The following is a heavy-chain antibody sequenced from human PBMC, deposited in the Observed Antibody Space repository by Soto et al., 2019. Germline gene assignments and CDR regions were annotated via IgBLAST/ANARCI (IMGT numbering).Heavy chain of an antibody. V-gene: IGHV4-31*03. D-gene: IGHD3-22*01. CDR1: VASISSGGYY. CDR2: IYYSGST. Sequence: QVQLQESGPGLVKPSQTLSLTCTVSVASISSGGYYWSWIRQHPGEGLEWIGYIYYSGSTSYNPSLKSRVTITVDTPKNQFSPKLGSVTDADTAVYYCARESKYDTSGYPPWFAPWGQGTLVTVSS. CDR3: ARESKYDTSGYPPWFAP. J-gene: IGHJ5*02.